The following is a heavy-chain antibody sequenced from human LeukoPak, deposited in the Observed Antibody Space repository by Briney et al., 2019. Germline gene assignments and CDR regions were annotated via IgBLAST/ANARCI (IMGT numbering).Heavy chain of an antibody. V-gene: IGHV4-61*02. D-gene: IGHD3-10*01. CDR1: GGSISGGSYY. CDR2: IYTSGST. CDR3: ARGPYTYYYGSGSYYDRGLYFDY. Sequence: SETLSLTCTVSGGSISGGSYYWSWIRQPAGKGLEWIGRIYTSGSTNYNPSLKSRVTISVDTSKNQFSLKLSSVTAADTAVYYCARGPYTYYYGSGSYYDRGLYFDYWGQGTLVTVSS. J-gene: IGHJ4*02.